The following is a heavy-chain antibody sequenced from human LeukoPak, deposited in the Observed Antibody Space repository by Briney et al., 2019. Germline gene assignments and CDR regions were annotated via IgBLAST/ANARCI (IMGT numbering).Heavy chain of an antibody. CDR3: AKKGYAGSGTYSYYFDY. D-gene: IGHD3-10*01. CDR2: INPSGGST. J-gene: IGHJ4*02. CDR1: GYTFTSYY. V-gene: IGHV1-46*01. Sequence: ASVKVSCKASGYTFTSYYMHWVRQAPGQGLEWMGIINPSGGSTSYVQKFQGRVTMTRDTSTSTVYMELSSLRSEDTAVYYCAKKGYAGSGTYSYYFDYWGQGTLVTVSS.